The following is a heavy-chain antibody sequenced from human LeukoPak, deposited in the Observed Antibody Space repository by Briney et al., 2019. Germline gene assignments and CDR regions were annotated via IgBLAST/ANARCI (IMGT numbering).Heavy chain of an antibody. V-gene: IGHV3-53*01. CDR3: ARTDSSGYLTLDY. CDR1: GFTVSSNY. D-gene: IGHD3-22*01. J-gene: IGHJ4*02. CDR2: IYSGGST. Sequence: GGSLRLSCAVSGFTVSSNYMSWVRQAPGKGLEWVSIIYSGGSTYYADFVKGRFTISRDNSKNTLFLQMNSLRAEDTAVYYCARTDSSGYLTLDYWGQGTLVTVSS.